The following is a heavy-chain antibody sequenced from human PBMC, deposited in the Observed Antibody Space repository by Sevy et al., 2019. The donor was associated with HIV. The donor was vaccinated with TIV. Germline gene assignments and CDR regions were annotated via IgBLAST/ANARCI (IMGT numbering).Heavy chain of an antibody. CDR2: IKQDGSEK. CDR1: GFTFSSYW. V-gene: IGHV3-7*01. CDR3: ARDEQYSSSWYRQYYYYYYMDV. Sequence: LSLTCAASGFTFSSYWMSWVRQAPGKGLEWVANIKQDGSEKYYVDSVKGRFTISRDNAKNSLYLQMNSLRAEDTAVYYCARDEQYSSSWYRQYYYYYYMDVWGNGTTVTVSS. J-gene: IGHJ6*03. D-gene: IGHD6-13*01.